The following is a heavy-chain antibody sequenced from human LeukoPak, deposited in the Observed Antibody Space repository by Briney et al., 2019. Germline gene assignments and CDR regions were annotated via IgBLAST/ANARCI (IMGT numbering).Heavy chain of an antibody. J-gene: IGHJ4*02. CDR3: NTDEGLASWPMFSH. D-gene: IGHD3-10*02. V-gene: IGHV3-53*01. CDR1: GFTVSSNY. CDR2: IYSGGST. Sequence: GGSLRLSCAASGFTVSSNYMSWVRQAPGKGLEWVSVIYSGGSTYYADSVKGRFTISRDNSKNTLYLQMNSLKTEDTAVYYCNTDEGLASWPMFSHWGQGTQVTVSS.